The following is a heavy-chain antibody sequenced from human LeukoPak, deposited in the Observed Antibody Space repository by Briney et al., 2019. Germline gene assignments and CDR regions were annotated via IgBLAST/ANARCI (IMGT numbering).Heavy chain of an antibody. CDR2: IKGDGSDK. Sequence: PGGSLRLSCTASGWTFGSYWMNRVRQAPGKGLEWVAIIKGDGSDKNYVESVKGRFTVSRDNAKNSLYLQMNSLRAEDTAVYYCARDRGWYRLDYWGQGTLVTVSS. CDR1: GWTFGSYW. CDR3: ARDRGWYRLDY. J-gene: IGHJ4*02. D-gene: IGHD6-19*01. V-gene: IGHV3-7*01.